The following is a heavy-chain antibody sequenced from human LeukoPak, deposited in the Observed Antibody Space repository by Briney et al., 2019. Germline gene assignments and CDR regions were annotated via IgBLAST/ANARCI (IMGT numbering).Heavy chain of an antibody. CDR2: INHSGST. V-gene: IGHV4-34*01. Sequence: SETLSLTCAVYGGTFSGYYWSGIRQPPGRGLEWIGEINHSGSTNYNPSLKSRVTISVDTSRNQFSLKLSSVTAADTAVYYCARGPRGMDVWGQGTTVTVSS. CDR1: GGTFSGYY. CDR3: ARGPRGMDV. J-gene: IGHJ6*02.